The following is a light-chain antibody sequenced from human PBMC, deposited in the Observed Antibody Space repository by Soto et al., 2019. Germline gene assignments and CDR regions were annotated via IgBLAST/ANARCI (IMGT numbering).Light chain of an antibody. J-gene: IGLJ2*01. CDR1: SSDVGGYNY. Sequence: QSALTQPASVSGSPGQSITISCTGTSSDVGGYNYVSWYQQHPGKDPKLMIYDVSNRPSGVSNRFSGSKSGNTASLTISWLQDEDEADYYCSSYTSSSTLVVFGGGTKLTVL. V-gene: IGLV2-14*01. CDR3: SSYTSSSTLVV. CDR2: DVS.